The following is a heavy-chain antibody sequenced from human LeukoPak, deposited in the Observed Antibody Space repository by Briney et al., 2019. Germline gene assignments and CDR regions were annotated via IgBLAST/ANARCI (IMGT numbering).Heavy chain of an antibody. CDR2: ISAYNGNT. CDR3: ARELYYYDSSGYSNWFDP. V-gene: IGHV1-18*01. CDR1: GYTFTSYG. J-gene: IGHJ5*02. D-gene: IGHD3-22*01. Sequence: GASVKVSCKASGYTFTSYGISWVRQAPGQGLEWMGWISAYNGNTNYAQKLQGRVTMTTDTSTSTAYMELRSLRSDDTAVYYCARELYYYDSSGYSNWFDPWGQGTLVTASS.